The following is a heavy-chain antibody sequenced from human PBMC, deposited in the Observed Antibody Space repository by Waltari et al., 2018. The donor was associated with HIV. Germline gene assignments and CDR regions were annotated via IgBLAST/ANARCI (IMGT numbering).Heavy chain of an antibody. CDR3: ARTGYGSSHAGYFDY. Sequence: QVQLVQSGAEVKKPGSSVKVSCKASGGTFSSYAISWVRQAPGQGLEWMGGIIPIFGTANYAQKFQGRGTITADESTSTAYMELSSLRSEDTAVYYCARTGYGSSHAGYFDYWGQGTLVTVSS. D-gene: IGHD6-13*01. V-gene: IGHV1-69*01. CDR2: IIPIFGTA. J-gene: IGHJ4*02. CDR1: GGTFSSYA.